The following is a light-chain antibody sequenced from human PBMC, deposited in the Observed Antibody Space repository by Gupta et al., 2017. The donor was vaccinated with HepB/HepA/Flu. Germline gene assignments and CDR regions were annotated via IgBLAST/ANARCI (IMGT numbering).Light chain of an antibody. Sequence: NFMLTQPHSVSESPGKTVTIPFTRSSGSIASNYVQWYQQRPGSAPTTVIYEDNQRPSGVPDRFSGSIDSSSNSASLTISGLKTEDEADYYCQSYDSNPWVFGGGTKLTVL. V-gene: IGLV6-57*03. CDR3: QSYDSNPWV. CDR2: EDN. J-gene: IGLJ3*02. CDR1: SGSIASNY.